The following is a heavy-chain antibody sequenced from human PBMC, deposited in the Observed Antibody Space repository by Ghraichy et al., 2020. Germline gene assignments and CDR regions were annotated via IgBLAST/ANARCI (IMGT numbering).Heavy chain of an antibody. CDR1: GFTFSSYS. J-gene: IGHJ6*03. Sequence: GGSLRLSCAASGFTFSSYSINWVRQAPGKGLEWVSSISSSSSYIYYADSVKGRFTISRDNAKNSLYLQMNSLRAEDTAVYYCARVKAARPVYYYYYMDVWGKGTTVTVSS. CDR2: ISSSSSYI. CDR3: ARVKAARPVYYYYYMDV. V-gene: IGHV3-21*01. D-gene: IGHD6-6*01.